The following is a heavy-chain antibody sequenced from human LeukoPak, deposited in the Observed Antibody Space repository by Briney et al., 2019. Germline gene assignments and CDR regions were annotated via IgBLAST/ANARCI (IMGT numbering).Heavy chain of an antibody. CDR2: IIPILGIA. V-gene: IGHV1-69*04. D-gene: IGHD3-22*01. CDR3: ARNQIDVYYYDSSGPTPFDY. J-gene: IGHJ4*02. Sequence: ASVKVSCKASGGTFSSYAISWVRQAPGQGLEWMGRIIPILGIANYAQKFQGRVTITADKSTSTVYMELSSLRSEDTAVYYCARNQIDVYYYDSSGPTPFDYWGQGTLVTVSS. CDR1: GGTFSSYA.